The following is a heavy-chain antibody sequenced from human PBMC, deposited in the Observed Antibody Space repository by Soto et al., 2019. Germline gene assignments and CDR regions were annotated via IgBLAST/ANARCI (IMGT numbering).Heavy chain of an antibody. Sequence: SETLSLTCTVSGGSISSYYWIWIRQPPGKGLEWIGYIYYSGSTNYNPSLKSRVTISVDTSKNQFSLKLSSVTAADTAVYYCARVGPRSSGWYHHFYFDYWGQGTLVTVPS. V-gene: IGHV4-59*01. CDR1: GGSISSYY. D-gene: IGHD6-19*01. J-gene: IGHJ4*02. CDR3: ARVGPRSSGWYHHFYFDY. CDR2: IYYSGST.